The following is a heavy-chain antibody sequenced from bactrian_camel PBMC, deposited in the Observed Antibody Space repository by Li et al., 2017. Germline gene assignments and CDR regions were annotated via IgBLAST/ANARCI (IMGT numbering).Heavy chain of an antibody. D-gene: IGHD3*01. CDR2: LGGVLLR. V-gene: IGHV3S55*01. Sequence: VQLVESGGDSVQAGGSLRLSCAAASGYSAVTLCMGWFHQAPGKEREGVVALGGVLLRTYADSVKGRFTISKDNAKNTLYLQMNKLKPEDTAMYYCAVLDALSPQAVPKAWGRGTQVTVS. J-gene: IGHJ6*01. CDR3: AVLDALSPQAVPKA. CDR1: GYSAVTLC.